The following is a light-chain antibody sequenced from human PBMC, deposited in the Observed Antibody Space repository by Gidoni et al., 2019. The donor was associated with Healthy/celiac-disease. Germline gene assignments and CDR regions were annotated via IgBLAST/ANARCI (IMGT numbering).Light chain of an antibody. Sequence: DIQMTQSPSSLSASVGDRVTITCRASQTISNYLNWYQQKPGKAPKLLIYTASSLQSGVPSRFSGSGFGTDFTLTISSLQPEDFATYYCQHSYSTPHTFGGGTKVEIK. CDR1: QTISNY. CDR2: TAS. CDR3: QHSYSTPHT. V-gene: IGKV1-39*01. J-gene: IGKJ4*01.